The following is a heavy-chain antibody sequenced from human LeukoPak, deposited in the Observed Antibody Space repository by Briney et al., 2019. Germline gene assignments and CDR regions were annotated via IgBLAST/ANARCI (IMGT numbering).Heavy chain of an antibody. V-gene: IGHV4-39*07. D-gene: IGHD6-13*01. CDR1: GGAISSSSYS. Sequence: SETLSLTCSVSGGAISSSSYSWGWIRQPPGKGLEWIGNIHHSGSTYYNPSLKSRVTISVDTSKNQLSLKLSSVTAADTAVYYCARVAAGIGFFQHWGQGTLVTVSS. J-gene: IGHJ1*01. CDR3: ARVAAGIGFFQH. CDR2: IHHSGST.